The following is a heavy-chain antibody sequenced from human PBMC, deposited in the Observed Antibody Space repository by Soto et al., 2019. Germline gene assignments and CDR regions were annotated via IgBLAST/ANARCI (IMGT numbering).Heavy chain of an antibody. CDR3: ARVERGTATTVVDAFDI. J-gene: IGHJ3*02. Sequence: QVQLQQWGAGLLKPSETLSLTCAVYGGSVNSGNYYWSWIRQPPGKGLEGIGEMSHSGGTHFNPSLKSRVTISVDTSKNQFSLKMSSVTAEDTALYYCARVERGTATTVVDAFDIWGPGTLVTVSS. CDR2: MSHSGGT. V-gene: IGHV4-34*01. CDR1: GGSVNSGNYY. D-gene: IGHD1-1*01.